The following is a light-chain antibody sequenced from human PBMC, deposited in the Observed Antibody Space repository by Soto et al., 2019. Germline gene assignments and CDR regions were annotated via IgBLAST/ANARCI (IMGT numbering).Light chain of an antibody. CDR3: TSYGGNNNPVI. CDR1: TSDVGDYNF. J-gene: IGLJ2*01. CDR2: EVG. V-gene: IGLV2-8*01. Sequence: QSALTQPPSASGSPGQSVTISCTGTTSDVGDYNFVSWYQQHPGKAPKLMIYEVGKRPSGVPDRFSGSKADNTASLTVSGLQAEDEADYYCTSYGGNNNPVIFGGGTQLTVL.